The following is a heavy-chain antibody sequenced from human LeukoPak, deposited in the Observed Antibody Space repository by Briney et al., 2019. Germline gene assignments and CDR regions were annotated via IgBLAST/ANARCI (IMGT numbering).Heavy chain of an antibody. CDR2: INHSGST. J-gene: IGHJ4*02. Sequence: TETLCLTCAVYGGSFSGYYWSWIRQPPGKGLEWIGEINHSGSTNYNPSLKSRVTISVDTSKNQFSLKLSSVTAADTAVYYCARDRSPSVVRGVFDYWGQGTLVTVSS. CDR3: ARDRSPSVVRGVFDY. V-gene: IGHV4-34*01. CDR1: GGSFSGYY. D-gene: IGHD3-10*01.